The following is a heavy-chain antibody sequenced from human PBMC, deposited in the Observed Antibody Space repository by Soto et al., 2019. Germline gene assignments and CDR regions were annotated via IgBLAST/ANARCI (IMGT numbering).Heavy chain of an antibody. CDR3: ASTDIVYKIVGGHDAFDI. J-gene: IGHJ3*02. CDR1: GYRFTNYW. Sequence: GESLKISCKGSGYRFTNYWIGWVRQMPGKGLEWMGVIYPGDSDTRYSPSFQGQVTISADKSISTAYLQWSSLKASDTAIYYCASTDIVYKIVGGHDAFDIWGQGTMVTVSS. D-gene: IGHD5-12*01. CDR2: IYPGDSDT. V-gene: IGHV5-51*01.